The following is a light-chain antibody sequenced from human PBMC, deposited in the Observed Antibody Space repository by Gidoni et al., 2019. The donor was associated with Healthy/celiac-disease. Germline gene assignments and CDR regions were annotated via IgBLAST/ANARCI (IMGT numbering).Light chain of an antibody. V-gene: IGKV3-15*01. CDR2: GAS. CDR3: QQYYTWPRT. CDR1: QSVSNY. J-gene: IGKJ1*01. Sequence: EVVMTQSPATLSVSPGERATTSCRASQSVSNYLAWYQHKPGQAPRLLIDGASTRAPGFPARFSGSGSATEFTLTISSLQSEDFAVYYCQQYYTWPRTFGQGTKVEIK.